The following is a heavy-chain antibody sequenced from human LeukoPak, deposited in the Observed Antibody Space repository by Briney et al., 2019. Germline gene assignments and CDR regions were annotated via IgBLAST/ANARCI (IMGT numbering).Heavy chain of an antibody. CDR3: ASYDSFGAFDI. CDR2: IIPIFGTA. V-gene: IGHV1-69*05. D-gene: IGHD3-22*01. Sequence: GSSVKVSCKASGGTFSSYAISWVRQAPGQGLEWMGRIIPIFGTANYAQKFQGRVTITTDESTSTAYMELSSLGSEDTAVYYCASYDSFGAFDIWGQGTMVTVSS. J-gene: IGHJ3*02. CDR1: GGTFSSYA.